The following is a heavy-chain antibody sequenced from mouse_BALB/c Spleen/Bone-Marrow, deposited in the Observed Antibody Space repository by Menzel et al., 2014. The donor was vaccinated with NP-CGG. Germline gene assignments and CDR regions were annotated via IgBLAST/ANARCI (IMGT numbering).Heavy chain of an antibody. CDR2: ISSGGSYT. J-gene: IGHJ4*01. CDR3: ARRDGGPMDY. CDR1: GFTFSNYG. Sequence: DVKLVESGGDLVKPGGSLKLSCAASGFTFSNYGMSWVRQTPDKRLEWVATISSGGSYTYYPDSVKGRFTISRDNAKNTLYLQMSRLKSEDTAMYYCARRDGGPMDYWGQGTSVTVSS. D-gene: IGHD2-3*01. V-gene: IGHV5-6*02.